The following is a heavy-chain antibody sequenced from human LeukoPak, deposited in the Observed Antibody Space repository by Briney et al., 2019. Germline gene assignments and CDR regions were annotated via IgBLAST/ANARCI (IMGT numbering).Heavy chain of an antibody. V-gene: IGHV4-39*01. CDR1: GASISRSDYF. Sequence: SETLSLTCTVSGASISRSDYFWGWIRQPPGKGLEWIGSIYYSGSTYYSPSLKGRVTISVDTSKNQFSLKLNSVTAADTAVYYCARHLEYISSWKGYYFDYWGQGTLVTVSS. J-gene: IGHJ4*02. D-gene: IGHD6-13*01. CDR2: IYYSGST. CDR3: ARHLEYISSWKGYYFDY.